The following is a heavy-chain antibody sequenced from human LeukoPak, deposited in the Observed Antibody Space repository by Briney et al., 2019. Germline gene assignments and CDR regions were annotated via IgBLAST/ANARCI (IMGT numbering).Heavy chain of an antibody. V-gene: IGHV3-48*04. D-gene: IGHD1-26*01. CDR3: ARDRGGSYSEIDY. J-gene: IGHJ4*02. Sequence: GGSLRLSCTASGFTFNSYSLNWVRQAPGTGLEWVSFISASSSVRYYTDSVKGRFTISRDNAKNSLYLQMSSLRAEDTAVYYCARDRGGSYSEIDYWGQGTLVTVSS. CDR1: GFTFNSYS. CDR2: ISASSSVR.